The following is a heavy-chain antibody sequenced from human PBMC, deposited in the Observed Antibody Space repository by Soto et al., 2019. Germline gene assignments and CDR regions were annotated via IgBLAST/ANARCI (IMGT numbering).Heavy chain of an antibody. V-gene: IGHV3-21*01. J-gene: IGHJ4*02. CDR1: GFTFSSYS. Sequence: EVQLVESGGGLVRPGWSLRLSCAASGFTFSSYSMNWVRQAPGKGLEWVSSISDTSSYIFYADSVKGRFTISRDNAKNSLYLQMNSLRAEDTAVYYCARDAPNYYGSGSYDYWGQGTLVTVSS. CDR3: ARDAPNYYGSGSYDY. D-gene: IGHD3-10*01. CDR2: ISDTSSYI.